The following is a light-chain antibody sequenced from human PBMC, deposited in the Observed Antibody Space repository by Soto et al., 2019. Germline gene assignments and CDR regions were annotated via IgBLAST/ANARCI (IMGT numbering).Light chain of an antibody. J-gene: IGKJ1*01. Sequence: EILLTQSPGTLSLSPGERATLSCRASQSVTSTYLAWYQQKPGQAPRLLIYGTSSRATGIPDRFRGSGSGTDFTLTISRLEPEDFAVYYCQQHGSSPLTFGLGTKVEIK. CDR2: GTS. CDR1: QSVTSTY. CDR3: QQHGSSPLT. V-gene: IGKV3-20*01.